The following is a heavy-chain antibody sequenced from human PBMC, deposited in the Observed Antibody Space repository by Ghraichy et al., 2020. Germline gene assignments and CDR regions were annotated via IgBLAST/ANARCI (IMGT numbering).Heavy chain of an antibody. Sequence: GGSLRLSCAASGFTFSSYAMSWVRQAPGKGLEWVSAISGSGGSTYYADSVKGRFTISRDNSKNTLYLQMNSLRAEDTAVYYCAKPLLVVPAAPWDYWGQGTLVTVSS. V-gene: IGHV3-23*01. D-gene: IGHD2-2*01. CDR2: ISGSGGST. J-gene: IGHJ4*02. CDR1: GFTFSSYA. CDR3: AKPLLVVPAAPWDY.